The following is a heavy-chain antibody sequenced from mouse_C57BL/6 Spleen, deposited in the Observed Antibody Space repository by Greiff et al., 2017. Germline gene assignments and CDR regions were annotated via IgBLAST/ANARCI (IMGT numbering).Heavy chain of an antibody. Sequence: QVQLQQSGAELVRPGTSVKVSCKASGYAFTNYLIEWVKQRPGQGLEWIGVINPGSGGTTYNEKFKGKATLTADKSSSTAYMQLSSLTSEDSAVYFCARHDYDGAWFAYWGQGTLVTVSA. CDR3: ARHDYDGAWFAY. J-gene: IGHJ3*01. D-gene: IGHD2-4*01. CDR1: GYAFTNYL. CDR2: INPGSGGT. V-gene: IGHV1-54*01.